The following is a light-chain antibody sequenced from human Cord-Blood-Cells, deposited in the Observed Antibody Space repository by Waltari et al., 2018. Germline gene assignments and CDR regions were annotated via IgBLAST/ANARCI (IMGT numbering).Light chain of an antibody. Sequence: DVVMTQSPLSLPVTLGQPASISCRSSQSLVHSDGNTYLNWFQQKPGQAPRLLIYGASTRATGIPARFSGSGSGTEFTLTISSLQSEDFAVYYCQQYNNWPWTFGQGTKVEIK. J-gene: IGKJ1*01. CDR3: QQYNNWPWT. CDR2: GAS. V-gene: IGKV2-30*02. CDR1: QSLVHSDGNTY.